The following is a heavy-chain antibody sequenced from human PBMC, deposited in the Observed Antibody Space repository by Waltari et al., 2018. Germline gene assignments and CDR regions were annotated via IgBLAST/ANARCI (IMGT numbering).Heavy chain of an antibody. CDR1: GFPVRSNY. Sequence: EVQLVESGGGLIQPGGSLGLSCAASGFPVRSNYMSGVRQAPGKGLEWVSVTYSGGSTYYADSVMGRCTVSRDNSKNTLYLQMNSLRAEDTAVYYCARDLTGSYYGFDYWGQGTLVTVSS. V-gene: IGHV3-53*01. D-gene: IGHD1-26*01. CDR2: TYSGGST. CDR3: ARDLTGSYYGFDY. J-gene: IGHJ4*02.